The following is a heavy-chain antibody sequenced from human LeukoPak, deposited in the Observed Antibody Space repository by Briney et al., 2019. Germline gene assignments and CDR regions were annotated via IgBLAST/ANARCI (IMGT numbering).Heavy chain of an antibody. J-gene: IGHJ5*02. CDR2: IRRSGGDK. CDR1: GFSFSSYS. CDR3: AKGGYDSWFDP. V-gene: IGHV3-23*01. Sequence: GGSLRLSCAASGFSFSSYSMTWVRQAPGKGLEWVSDIRRSGGDKYYADSVKGRFTISRNNSKNTVYLEMNSLRVEDTAVYYCAKGGYDSWFDPWGQGTLVTVSS. D-gene: IGHD3-3*01.